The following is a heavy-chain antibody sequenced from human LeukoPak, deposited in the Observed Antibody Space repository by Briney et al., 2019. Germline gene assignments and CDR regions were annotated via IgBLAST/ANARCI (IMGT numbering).Heavy chain of an antibody. D-gene: IGHD3-9*01. CDR2: IYPGDSDT. CDR3: ARQTRDDILTGYCDY. V-gene: IGHV5-51*01. CDR1: GYSFTSYW. Sequence: GESLKISCKGSGYSFTSYWIGWVRQMPGKGLEWMGIIYPGDSDTRYSPSFQGQVTISADKSISTAYLQWGSLKASDTAMYYCARQTRDDILTGYCDYWGQGTLVTVSS. J-gene: IGHJ4*02.